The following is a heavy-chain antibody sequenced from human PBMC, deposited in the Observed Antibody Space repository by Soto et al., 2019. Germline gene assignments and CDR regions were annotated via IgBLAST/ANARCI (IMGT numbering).Heavy chain of an antibody. CDR2: IHYSGST. Sequence: QVQLQESGPGLVKPSETLSLTCTVSGGSISSYYWSWIRQPPGKGLEWIGYIHYSGSTNYTPSLKILVTISVDPSKNPFSLKLSSVTAADTAVDYCARDRPVRAYGMDVWGQGTTVTVSS. CDR1: GGSISSYY. D-gene: IGHD3-10*02. V-gene: IGHV4-59*01. J-gene: IGHJ6*02. CDR3: ARDRPVRAYGMDV.